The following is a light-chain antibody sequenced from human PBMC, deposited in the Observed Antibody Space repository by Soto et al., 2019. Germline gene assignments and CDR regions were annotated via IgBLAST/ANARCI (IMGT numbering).Light chain of an antibody. CDR1: QSITSY. CDR2: AAS. V-gene: IGKV1-39*01. J-gene: IGKJ3*01. Sequence: DIQMTQSPSSLSASVGDRFTITCRASQSITSYLHWYQEKPGKAPKLLIFAASSLQSGVPSRFRGSGSGTEFNLTISSLQPDDFATYDCQQSYSTPFIFGTGTKVDIK. CDR3: QQSYSTPFI.